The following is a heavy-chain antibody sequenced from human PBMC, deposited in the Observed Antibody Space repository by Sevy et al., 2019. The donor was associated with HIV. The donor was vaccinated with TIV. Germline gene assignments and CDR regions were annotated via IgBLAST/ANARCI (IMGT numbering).Heavy chain of an antibody. CDR1: GFAMSSYW. CDR3: ARAVISDWYQSFDY. Sequence: GGSLRLSCAASGFAMSSYWVTWVRQVPGKGLEWVANIKQDGSVRKYLDSVKGRFTISRDNAKNTLYLQMSSLRAEDTAVYYCARAVISDWYQSFDYWGQGTLVTVSS. J-gene: IGHJ4*02. V-gene: IGHV3-7*01. D-gene: IGHD6-19*01. CDR2: IKQDGSVR.